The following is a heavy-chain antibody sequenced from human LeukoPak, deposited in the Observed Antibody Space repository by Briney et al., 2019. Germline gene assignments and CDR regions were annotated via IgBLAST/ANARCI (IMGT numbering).Heavy chain of an antibody. Sequence: SETLSLTCTVSGGSISSYYWSWIRQPAGKGLEWIGRIYTSGSTNYNPSLKSRVTMSVDTSKNQFSLKLSSVTAAYTAVYYCASELGDYDILTGYYPFDPWGQGTLVTVSS. CDR2: IYTSGST. CDR1: GGSISSYY. D-gene: IGHD3-9*01. V-gene: IGHV4-4*07. CDR3: ASELGDYDILTGYYPFDP. J-gene: IGHJ5*02.